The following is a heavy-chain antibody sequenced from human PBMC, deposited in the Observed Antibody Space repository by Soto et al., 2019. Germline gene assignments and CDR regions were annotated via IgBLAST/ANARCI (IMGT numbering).Heavy chain of an antibody. CDR3: ARLRGAYSSGWYYYYYGMDV. Sequence: QVQLVQSGAEVKKPGASVKVSCKASGYTFTSYDINWVRQATGQGREGMGWMNPNSGNTCYAQKIQGRVTMTRNTSISTAYMELSSLRSEDTAVYYCARLRGAYSSGWYYYYYGMDVWGQGTTVTVSS. CDR2: MNPNSGNT. J-gene: IGHJ6*02. V-gene: IGHV1-8*01. D-gene: IGHD6-19*01. CDR1: GYTFTSYD.